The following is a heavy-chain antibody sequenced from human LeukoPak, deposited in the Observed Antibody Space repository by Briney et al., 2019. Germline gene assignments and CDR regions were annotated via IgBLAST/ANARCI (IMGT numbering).Heavy chain of an antibody. J-gene: IGHJ4*02. D-gene: IGHD6-19*01. CDR1: GFAFDDYA. CDR3: VKDTRIVVAGIFDF. CDR2: ISWNSDNI. Sequence: GGSLRLSCAGSGFAFDDYAMHWVRQAPGKGLEWVSCISWNSDNIDYADSVKGRFIISRDNAKNSLYLQMNRLRAEDTALYYCVKDTRIVVAGIFDFWGQGTLVTVSS. V-gene: IGHV3-9*01.